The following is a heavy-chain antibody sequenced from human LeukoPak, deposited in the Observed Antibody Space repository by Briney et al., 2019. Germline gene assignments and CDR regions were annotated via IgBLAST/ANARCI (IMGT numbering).Heavy chain of an antibody. Sequence: ASVKVSCKASGYTFTSYGISWVRQAPGQGLEWMAWISAYNGNTNYAQKLQGRVTMTTDTSTNTAYMELRSLRSEDTAVYYCARQGWGEAAADDYWGKGTLVTVSS. V-gene: IGHV1-18*01. D-gene: IGHD6-13*01. CDR1: GYTFTSYG. CDR3: ARQGWGEAAADDY. J-gene: IGHJ4*02. CDR2: ISAYNGNT.